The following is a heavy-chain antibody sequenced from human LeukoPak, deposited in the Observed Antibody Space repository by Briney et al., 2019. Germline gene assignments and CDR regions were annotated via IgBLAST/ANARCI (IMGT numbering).Heavy chain of an antibody. D-gene: IGHD2-2*01. J-gene: IGHJ4*02. CDR3: ARDINYCSTTSCSPFDY. CDR2: ISAYNGNT. Sequence: GASVKVSCKASGYTFTSYGISWVRQAPGQGLEWMGWISAYNGNTNYAQKLQGRVTMTTDTSTSTAYMELRSLRSDDTAVYHCARDINYCSTTSCSPFDYWGQGTLVTVSS. CDR1: GYTFTSYG. V-gene: IGHV1-18*01.